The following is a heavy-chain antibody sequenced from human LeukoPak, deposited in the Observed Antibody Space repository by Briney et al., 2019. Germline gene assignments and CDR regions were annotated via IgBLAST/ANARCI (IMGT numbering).Heavy chain of an antibody. J-gene: IGHJ4*02. CDR2: IDTNGGST. V-gene: IGHV3-64*04. CDR3: AKEGFDS. Sequence: GGSLRLSCSASGFTFSSYAMHWVRQAPGKGLEYVSTIDTNGGSTYYADSVKGRFTISRDNSKNTLYLQMNSLRAEDTAVYYCAKEGFDSWGQGTLVTVSS. CDR1: GFTFSSYA.